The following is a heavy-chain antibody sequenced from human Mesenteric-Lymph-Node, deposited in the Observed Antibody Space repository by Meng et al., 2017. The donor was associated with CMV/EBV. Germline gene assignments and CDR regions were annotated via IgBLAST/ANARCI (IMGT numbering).Heavy chain of an antibody. CDR1: GFTFIDYS. D-gene: IGHD5-12*01. J-gene: IGHJ4*02. V-gene: IGHV3-11*04. CDR2: ITTSGSTT. Sequence: GGSLRLSCAASGFTFIDYSMSWIRQAPGKGLEWVSYITTSGSTTYYADSVKGRFTISRDNSKNTLYLQMNSLRAEDTAVYYCARDPLHLAKYYFDYWGQRTLVTVSS. CDR3: ARDPLHLAKYYFDY.